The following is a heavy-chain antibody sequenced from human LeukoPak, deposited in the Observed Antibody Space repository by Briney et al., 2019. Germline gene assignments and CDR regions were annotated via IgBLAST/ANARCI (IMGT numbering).Heavy chain of an antibody. Sequence: GGSLRLSCAASGFTFSSYSMNWVRQAPGKGLEWVSSISSSSSYIYYADSVKGRFTISRDNAKNSLYLQMNSLRAEDTAVYYCAKESGNYDSSGYYYAWFDPWGQGTLVTVSP. D-gene: IGHD3-22*01. J-gene: IGHJ5*02. CDR2: ISSSSSYI. V-gene: IGHV3-21*01. CDR1: GFTFSSYS. CDR3: AKESGNYDSSGYYYAWFDP.